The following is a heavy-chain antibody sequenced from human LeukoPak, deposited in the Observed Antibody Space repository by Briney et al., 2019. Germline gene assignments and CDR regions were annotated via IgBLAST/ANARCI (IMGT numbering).Heavy chain of an antibody. CDR3: AKDTAADYHGSGSHSGY. Sequence: PGGSLRLSCAASGFTFSSYAMSWVRQAPGKGLEWVSAISGSGGSTHYADSVKGRFTISRDNSKNTLYLQMNSLRAEDTAVCYCAKDTAADYHGSGSHSGYWGQGTLVTVSS. J-gene: IGHJ4*02. CDR1: GFTFSSYA. D-gene: IGHD3-10*01. CDR2: ISGSGGST. V-gene: IGHV3-23*01.